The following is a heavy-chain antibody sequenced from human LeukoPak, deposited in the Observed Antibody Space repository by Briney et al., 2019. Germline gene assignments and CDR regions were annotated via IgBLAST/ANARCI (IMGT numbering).Heavy chain of an antibody. Sequence: ASVKVSCKASGYTFTSYGITWVRQAPGQGLEWMGWMSAYNGNTNYAHNLQGRVTMTTDTSTTTAYMELRSLRSDDTAVYYCTRSALVSVDRYYASGSYSQSDYWGQGTLVTVSS. D-gene: IGHD3-10*01. CDR2: MSAYNGNT. V-gene: IGHV1-18*01. J-gene: IGHJ4*02. CDR3: TRSALVSVDRYYASGSYSQSDY. CDR1: GYTFTSYG.